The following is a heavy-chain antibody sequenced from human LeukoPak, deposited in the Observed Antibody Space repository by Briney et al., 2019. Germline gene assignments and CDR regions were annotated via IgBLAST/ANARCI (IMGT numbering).Heavy chain of an antibody. CDR2: IYIDGKT. CDR3: AREGRYDILTAYYPLNN. CDR1: GFTVSSNF. J-gene: IGHJ1*01. Sequence: GGSLRLSCAASGFTVSSNFMSWVRLAPGKGLECVSVIYIDGKTFYAESVKGRFTISRDNSKNTLYLQMNSLRPEDTAVYYCAREGRYDILTAYYPLNNWGQGARVTVAS. D-gene: IGHD3-9*01. V-gene: IGHV3-66*02.